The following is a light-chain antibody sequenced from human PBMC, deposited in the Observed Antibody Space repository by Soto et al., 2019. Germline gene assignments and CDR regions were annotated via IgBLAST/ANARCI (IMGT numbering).Light chain of an antibody. CDR3: QQYDNLPPYT. J-gene: IGKJ2*01. V-gene: IGKV1-33*01. CDR2: DAS. CDR1: QSVSRW. Sequence: DIQMTQSPSTLSASVGDTVTITCRASQSVSRWLNWYQQKSVKAPRLLIYDASNLETGVPSRFSGSGSGTDFTFTISSLQPEDIATYYCQQYDNLPPYTFGQGTKLEIK.